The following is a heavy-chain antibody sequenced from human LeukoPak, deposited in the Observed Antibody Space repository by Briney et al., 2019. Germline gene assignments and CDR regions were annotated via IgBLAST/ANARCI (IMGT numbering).Heavy chain of an antibody. CDR3: ARLSAMVRGPEDIFYFEY. Sequence: GGSLRLSCAASGFTFSSYEMNWVRQAPGKRLEWVSYINSGGDNIYYADSVKGRFTISRDSTKNSLYLQMNSLRVEDTALYYCARLSAMVRGPEDIFYFEYWGLGTLVTVSS. J-gene: IGHJ4*02. CDR2: INSGGDNI. D-gene: IGHD3-10*01. V-gene: IGHV3-48*03. CDR1: GFTFSSYE.